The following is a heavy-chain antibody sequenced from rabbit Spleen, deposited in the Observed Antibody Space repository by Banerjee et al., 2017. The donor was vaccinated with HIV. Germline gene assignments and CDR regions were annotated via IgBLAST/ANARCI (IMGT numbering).Heavy chain of an antibody. CDR3: ARDTGTSFSSYGMDL. CDR1: GIDFSSYYY. Sequence: QEQLKESGGDLVKPGGTLTLTCKASGIDFSSYYYMCWVRQPPGKGLEWIACIAVGSGGFTYYANWAKGRFTISKTSSTTVTLHMTSLTAADTATYFCARDTGTSFSSYGMDLWGPGTLVTVS. CDR2: IAVGSGGFT. D-gene: IGHD8-1*01. J-gene: IGHJ6*01. V-gene: IGHV1S45*01.